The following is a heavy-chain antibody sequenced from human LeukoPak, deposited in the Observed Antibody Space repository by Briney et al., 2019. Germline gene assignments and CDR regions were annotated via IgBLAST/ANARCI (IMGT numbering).Heavy chain of an antibody. V-gene: IGHV1-8*03. D-gene: IGHD4-23*01. J-gene: IGHJ5*02. CDR1: GYTFTSYD. Sequence: GASVKVSCKASGYTFTSYDINWVRQATGQGLEWMGWMNPNSGNTGYAQKFQGRVTITRNTSISTAYMELSSLRSEDTAVYYCARAPIGQRLRWSVRGGGNSNWFDPWGQGTLATVSS. CDR3: ARAPIGQRLRWSVRGGGNSNWFDP. CDR2: MNPNSGNT.